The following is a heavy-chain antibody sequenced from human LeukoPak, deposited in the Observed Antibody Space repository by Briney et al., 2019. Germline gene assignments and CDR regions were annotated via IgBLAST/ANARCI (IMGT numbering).Heavy chain of an antibody. D-gene: IGHD1-26*01. CDR1: GYTFTSYD. J-gene: IGHJ4*02. V-gene: IGHV1-8*03. CDR3: ARVGLLHYPMDY. Sequence: ASVKVSCKASGYTFTSYDINWVRQATGQGLEWMGWMNPNSGNTGYAQKFQGRVTITRNTSISTAYMELSSLRAEDTAVYYCARVGLLHYPMDYWGRGTLLTVSS. CDR2: MNPNSGNT.